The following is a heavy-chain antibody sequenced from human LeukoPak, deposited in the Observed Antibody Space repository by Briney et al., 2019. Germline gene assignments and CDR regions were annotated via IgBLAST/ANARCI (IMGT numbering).Heavy chain of an antibody. V-gene: IGHV4-34*01. CDR3: AGCSSTSCYVY. CDR1: GGSISSYY. Sequence: SETLSLTCTVSGGSISSYYWSWIRQPPGKGLEWIGEINHSGSTNYNPSLKSRVTISVDTSKNQFSLKLSSVTAADTAVYYCAGCSSTSCYVYWGQGTLVTVSS. CDR2: INHSGST. J-gene: IGHJ4*02. D-gene: IGHD2-2*01.